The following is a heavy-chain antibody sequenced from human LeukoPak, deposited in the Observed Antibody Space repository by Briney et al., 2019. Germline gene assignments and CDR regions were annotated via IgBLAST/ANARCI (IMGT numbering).Heavy chain of an antibody. CDR1: GGSISSYY. CDR2: IYYGGST. Sequence: TSSETLSLTCTVSGGSISSYYWSWIRQPPGKGLEWIGYIYYGGSTNYNPSLKSRVTISVDTSKNQFSLKLSSVTAADTAVYYCARVGTRNWFDPWGQGTLVTVSS. CDR3: ARVGTRNWFDP. V-gene: IGHV4-59*01. J-gene: IGHJ5*02.